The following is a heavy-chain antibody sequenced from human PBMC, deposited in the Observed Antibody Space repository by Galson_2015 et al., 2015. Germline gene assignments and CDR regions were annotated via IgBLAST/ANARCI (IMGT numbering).Heavy chain of an antibody. CDR2: ISYDGSNK. Sequence: SLRLSCAASGFTFSSYAMHWVRQAPGKGLEWVAVISYDGSNKYYADSVKGRFTISRDNSENTLYLQMNSLRAEDTAVYYCARDPYSSSPGYVDYWCQGTLVTVSS. D-gene: IGHD6-6*01. V-gene: IGHV3-30-3*01. CDR1: GFTFSSYA. J-gene: IGHJ4*02. CDR3: ARDPYSSSPGYVDY.